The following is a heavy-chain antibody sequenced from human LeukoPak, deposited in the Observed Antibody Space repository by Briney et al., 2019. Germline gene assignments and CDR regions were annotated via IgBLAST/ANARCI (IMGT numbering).Heavy chain of an antibody. V-gene: IGHV4-4*02. CDR2: IHRDGRT. CDR3: GKTDIYSNPIDY. CDR1: GVSISSSEW. D-gene: IGHD3-9*01. Sequence: SETLSLTCAVSGVSISSSEWWIWVRQPPGQGLEWIGEIHRDGRTRYNPSLKSRVTMSMDYSKNQFSLSVTSVTAADTAIYYCGKTDIYSNPIDYWGPGSLVTVSS. J-gene: IGHJ4*02.